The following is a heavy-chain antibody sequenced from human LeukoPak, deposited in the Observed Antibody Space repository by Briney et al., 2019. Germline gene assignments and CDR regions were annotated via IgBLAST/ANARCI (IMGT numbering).Heavy chain of an antibody. CDR1: GFTFSSYA. J-gene: IGHJ4*02. CDR2: ISGSGGST. Sequence: PGGSLRLSCAASGFTFSSYAMSWVRQAPGKGLEWVSAISGSGGSTYYADSVKGRFTISRDNSKNTLYLRMDSLRAEDTAVYYCARVFSGTYLNYHHFDYWGQGTLVTVSS. CDR3: ARVFSGTYLNYHHFDY. D-gene: IGHD1-26*01. V-gene: IGHV3-23*01.